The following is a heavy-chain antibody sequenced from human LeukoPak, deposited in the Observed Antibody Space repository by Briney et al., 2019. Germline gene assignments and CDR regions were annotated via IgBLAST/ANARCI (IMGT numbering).Heavy chain of an antibody. CDR3: ARAEDVITMVRGVLDY. Sequence: GGSLRPSCAASGFTFSSYAMHWVRQAPGKGLEWVAVISYDGSNKYYADSVKGRFTISRDNSKNTLYLQMNSLRAEDTAVYYCARAEDVITMVRGVLDYWGQGTLVTVFS. J-gene: IGHJ4*02. CDR1: GFTFSSYA. V-gene: IGHV3-30-3*01. D-gene: IGHD3-10*01. CDR2: ISYDGSNK.